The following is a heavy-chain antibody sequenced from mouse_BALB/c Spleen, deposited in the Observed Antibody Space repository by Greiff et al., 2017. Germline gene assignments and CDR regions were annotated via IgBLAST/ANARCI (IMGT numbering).Heavy chain of an antibody. CDR1: GYTFTSYD. V-gene: IGHV1-14*01. Sequence: VQLQQSGPELVKPGASVKLSCKASGYTFTSYDMHWVKQKPGQGLEWIGYINPYNDGTKYNEKFKGKATLTSDKSSSTAYMELSSLTSEDSAVYYCARESYYGSSYVRAMDYWGQGTTVTVSA. D-gene: IGHD1-1*01. J-gene: IGHJ4*01. CDR3: ARESYYGSSYVRAMDY. CDR2: INPYNDGT.